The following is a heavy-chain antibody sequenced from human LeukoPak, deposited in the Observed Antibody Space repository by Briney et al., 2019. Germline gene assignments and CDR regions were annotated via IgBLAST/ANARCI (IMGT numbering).Heavy chain of an antibody. CDR1: GYTFTSYA. D-gene: IGHD3-10*01. Sequence: GASVKVSCKASGYTFTSYAMNWVRQAPGQGLEWMGWINTNTGNPTYAQGFTGRFVFSLDTSVSTAYLQISSLKAEDTAVYYCARGGGSLLWFGELFPYFDYWGQGTLVTVSS. J-gene: IGHJ4*02. CDR3: ARGGGSLLWFGELFPYFDY. CDR2: INTNTGNP. V-gene: IGHV7-4-1*02.